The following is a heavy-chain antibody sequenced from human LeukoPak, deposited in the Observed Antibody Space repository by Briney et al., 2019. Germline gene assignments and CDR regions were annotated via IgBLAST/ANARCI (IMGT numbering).Heavy chain of an antibody. D-gene: IGHD6-13*01. Sequence: GASVKVSCKASGYTFTGYYMHWVRQAPGQGLEWMGWINPNSGGTNYAQKFQGRVTMTRDTSISTAYMELSRLRSDDTAVYYCAREAAETHYYYYGMDVWSQGTTVTVSS. J-gene: IGHJ6*02. CDR1: GYTFTGYY. V-gene: IGHV1-2*02. CDR3: AREAAETHYYYYGMDV. CDR2: INPNSGGT.